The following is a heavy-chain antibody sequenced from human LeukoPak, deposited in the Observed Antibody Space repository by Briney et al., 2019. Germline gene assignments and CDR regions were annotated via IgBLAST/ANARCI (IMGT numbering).Heavy chain of an antibody. D-gene: IGHD3-16*02. CDR3: ARQAWGSYRYPE. V-gene: IGHV4-59*08. Sequence: SETLSLTCTVSGGSISSYYWSWIRQPPGKGLEWIGYIYYSGSTNYNPSLKSRVTISVDTSKNQFSLKLSSVTAADTAVYYCARQAWGSYRYPEWGQGTLVTVSS. CDR1: GGSISSYY. J-gene: IGHJ4*02. CDR2: IYYSGST.